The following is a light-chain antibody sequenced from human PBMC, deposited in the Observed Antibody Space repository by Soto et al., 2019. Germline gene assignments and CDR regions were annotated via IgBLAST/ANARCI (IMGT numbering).Light chain of an antibody. Sequence: QSVLTQSPSASASLGASVKLTCTLSSGHSSYAIAWHQQQPEKGPRYLMKLSSDGSHSKVDGIPDRFSGSSSGAERYLTISSLQSEDEADYYCQNWDTGARVVFGGGTKVTVL. J-gene: IGLJ2*01. CDR2: LSSDGSH. V-gene: IGLV4-69*01. CDR3: QNWDTGARVV. CDR1: SGHSSYA.